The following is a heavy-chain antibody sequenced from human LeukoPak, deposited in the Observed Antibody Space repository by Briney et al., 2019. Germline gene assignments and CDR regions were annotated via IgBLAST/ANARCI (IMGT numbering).Heavy chain of an antibody. Sequence: PGESLKISCKGSGYSINNYWIAWVRQMPGKGLEWMGIIYPADSDIRYSPSFQGQVTISADKSISTAYLQWNSLKASDTAMYYCARQEYCSGASCYTWFDPWGQGTPVTVSS. CDR3: ARQEYCSGASCYTWFDP. CDR1: GYSINNYW. D-gene: IGHD2-15*01. V-gene: IGHV5-51*01. J-gene: IGHJ5*02. CDR2: IYPADSDI.